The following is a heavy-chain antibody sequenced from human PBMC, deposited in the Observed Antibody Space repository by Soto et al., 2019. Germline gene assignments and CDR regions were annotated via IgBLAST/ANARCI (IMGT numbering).Heavy chain of an antibody. V-gene: IGHV3-30*18. CDR1: GFTFSSYG. J-gene: IGHJ4*02. CDR3: AKAKLSIAVAGRGFDY. D-gene: IGHD6-19*01. Sequence: QVQLVESGGGVVQPGRSLRLSCAASGFTFSSYGMHWVRQAPGKGLEWVAVISYDGSNKYYADSVKGRFTISRDNSKNTLYLQMNSLRAEDTAVNYCAKAKLSIAVAGRGFDYWGQGTLVTVSS. CDR2: ISYDGSNK.